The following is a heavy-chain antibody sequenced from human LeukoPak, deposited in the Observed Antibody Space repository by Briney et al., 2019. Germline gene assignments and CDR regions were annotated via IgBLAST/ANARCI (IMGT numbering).Heavy chain of an antibody. J-gene: IGHJ4*02. V-gene: IGHV5-51*01. CDR2: IYPGDSDT. CDR1: GYSFTSYW. CDR3: ARLSYCSSTSCLPDY. Sequence: GESLKISCXGSGYSFTSYWIGWVRQMPGKGLEWMGIIYPGDSDTRHSPSFQGQVTISADKSISTAYLQWSSLKASDTAVYYCARLSYCSSTSCLPDYWGQGTLVTVSS. D-gene: IGHD2-2*01.